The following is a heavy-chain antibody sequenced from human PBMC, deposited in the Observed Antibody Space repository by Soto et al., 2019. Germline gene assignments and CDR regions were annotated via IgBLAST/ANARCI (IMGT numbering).Heavy chain of an antibody. Sequence: GSLRLSCAASGFTVSSNYMSWVRQAPGNGLGWVSVIYSGGSTYYADSVKGRFTISRGNSKNTLYLQMNSLRAEDTAVYYCARVGDYGDYCDYWGQGTLVTVSS. CDR3: ARVGDYGDYCDY. J-gene: IGHJ4*02. V-gene: IGHV3-53*01. CDR1: GFTVSSNY. CDR2: IYSGGST. D-gene: IGHD4-17*01.